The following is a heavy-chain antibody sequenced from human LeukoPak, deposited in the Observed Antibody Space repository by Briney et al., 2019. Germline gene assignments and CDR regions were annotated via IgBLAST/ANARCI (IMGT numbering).Heavy chain of an antibody. CDR1: GGSFSGYY. CDR2: IYYSGST. V-gene: IGHV4-59*01. Sequence: SETLSLTCAVYGGSFSGYYWSWIRQPPGRGLEWIGYIYYSGSTNYNPSLKSRVTISVDTSKNQFSLKLSSVTAADTAVYYCARWDGYNYPFDYWGQGTLVTVSS. D-gene: IGHD5-24*01. CDR3: ARWDGYNYPFDY. J-gene: IGHJ4*02.